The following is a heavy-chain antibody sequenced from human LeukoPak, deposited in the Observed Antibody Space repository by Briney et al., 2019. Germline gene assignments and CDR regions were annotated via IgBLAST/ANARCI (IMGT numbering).Heavy chain of an antibody. CDR1: GGSIRGYY. D-gene: IGHD3-10*01. CDR3: ARHGPADSRSYPLDY. J-gene: IGHJ4*02. V-gene: IGHV4-59*08. CDR2: IYNSVTT. Sequence: PSETLSLTCTVSGGSIRGYYWSWIRQPPGKRLEWIAYIYNSVTTNYNPSPKSRLTISVDTSENQISLKLSSVTAADTAVYYCARHGPADSRSYPLDYWGQGTLVTVSS.